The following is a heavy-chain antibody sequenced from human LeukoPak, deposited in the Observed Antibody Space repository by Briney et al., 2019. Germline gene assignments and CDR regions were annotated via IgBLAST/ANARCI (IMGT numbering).Heavy chain of an antibody. Sequence: GGSLRLSCAASGFTFSSYWIHWVRQAPGKGLVWVSRINSDRRSTSYADSVKGRFTISRDNAKNTLYLQMNSLRAEDTAVYYCARGSISGVNWFDPWGQGTLVTVSS. CDR1: GFTFSSYW. CDR3: ARGSISGVNWFDP. D-gene: IGHD1-20*01. J-gene: IGHJ5*02. V-gene: IGHV3-74*01. CDR2: INSDRRST.